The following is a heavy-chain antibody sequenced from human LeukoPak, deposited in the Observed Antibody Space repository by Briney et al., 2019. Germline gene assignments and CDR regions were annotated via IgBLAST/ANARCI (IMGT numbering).Heavy chain of an antibody. CDR2: INWNGGST. J-gene: IGHJ4*02. CDR1: GFTFDDYG. Sequence: PGGSLRLSCAASGFTFDDYGMSWVRQAPGKGLEWVSGINWNGGSTGYADSVKGRFTISRDNAKNSLYLQMNSLRAEDTALYYCASGSPYSSGWYYFDYWGQGTLVTVSS. CDR3: ASGSPYSSGWYYFDY. V-gene: IGHV3-20*04. D-gene: IGHD6-19*01.